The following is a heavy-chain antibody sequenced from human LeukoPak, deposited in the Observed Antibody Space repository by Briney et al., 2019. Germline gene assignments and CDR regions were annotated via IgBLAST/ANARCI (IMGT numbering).Heavy chain of an antibody. D-gene: IGHD1-26*01. Sequence: PGGSLRLSCAASGFTFSSYWMSWVCQAPGKGLEWVANIKQDGSEKYYVDSVKGRFTISRDNAKNSLYLQMNSLRAEDTAVYYCARPYSGSSKAPLCDYWGQGTLVTVSS. V-gene: IGHV3-7*01. CDR1: GFTFSSYW. CDR3: ARPYSGSSKAPLCDY. J-gene: IGHJ4*02. CDR2: IKQDGSEK.